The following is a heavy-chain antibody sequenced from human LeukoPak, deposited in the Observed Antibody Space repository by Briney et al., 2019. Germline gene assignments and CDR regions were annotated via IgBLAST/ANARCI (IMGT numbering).Heavy chain of an antibody. CDR3: VREQSAPGTADS. CDR1: GSSFTGYG. J-gene: IGHJ5*01. V-gene: IGHV1-18*01. CDR2: INSYKCKN. D-gene: IGHD6-13*01. Sequence: ASVKLCCSAAGSSFTGYGLSRGRQAPGQGLEWMGDINSYKCKNQYAQKFQGRVIMTSHTATRTPYMEVRSLRSDDTPVYFCVREQSAPGTADSWGRGRLLTDCS.